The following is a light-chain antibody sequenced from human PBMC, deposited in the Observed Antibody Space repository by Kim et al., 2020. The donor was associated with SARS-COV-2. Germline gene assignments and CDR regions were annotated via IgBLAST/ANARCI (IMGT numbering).Light chain of an antibody. Sequence: LSLSPGERSTLSCRASQSINRYLAWYRQSPGQSPRLLIFDASHRATGIPARFSGSGSGTDFTLSISSLEPEDFAVYYCQQRDNWTFGQGTKVDIK. CDR1: QSINRY. V-gene: IGKV3-11*01. CDR2: DAS. J-gene: IGKJ1*01. CDR3: QQRDNWT.